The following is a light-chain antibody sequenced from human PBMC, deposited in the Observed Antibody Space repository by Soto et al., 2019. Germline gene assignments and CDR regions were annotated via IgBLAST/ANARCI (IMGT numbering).Light chain of an antibody. V-gene: IGLV2-11*01. CDR2: DVS. J-gene: IGLJ1*01. CDR3: CSYAGSYTFGV. Sequence: QSVLTQHRSVSGSPGQPVTISCTGTSSDVGGYNYVSWYQQHPGKAPKLMIYDVSRRPSGVPDRFSGPNSGNAASLTISGLQAEDEADYYCCSYAGSYTFGVFGTGTKVTVL. CDR1: SSDVGGYNY.